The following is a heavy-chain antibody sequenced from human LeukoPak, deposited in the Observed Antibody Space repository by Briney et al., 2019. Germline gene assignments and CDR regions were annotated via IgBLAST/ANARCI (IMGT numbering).Heavy chain of an antibody. CDR1: GGSFSGYY. J-gene: IGHJ5*02. CDR2: INHSGST. CDR3: ARGRQQWLATGYWFDP. Sequence: SETLSLTCAVYGGSFSGYYWSWIRQPPGEGLEWIGEINHSGSTNYNPSLKSRVTISVDTSKNQFSLKLSSVTAADTAVYYCARGRQQWLATGYWFDPWGQGTLVTVSS. V-gene: IGHV4-34*01. D-gene: IGHD6-19*01.